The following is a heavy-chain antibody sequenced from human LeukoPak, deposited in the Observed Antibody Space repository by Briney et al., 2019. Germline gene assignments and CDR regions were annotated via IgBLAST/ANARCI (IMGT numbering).Heavy chain of an antibody. CDR2: IKEDGSEK. V-gene: IGHV3-7*03. CDR3: AKRGSSGWLDC. D-gene: IGHD6-19*01. J-gene: IGHJ4*02. CDR1: GFTFSSHW. Sequence: GGSLRLSCAASGFTFSSHWMSWVRQAPGKGLEWVANIKEDGSEKHYVDSVKGRFTISRDNAKNSLYLQMNSLTAEDTAVYYCAKRGSSGWLDCWGQGTLVTVSS.